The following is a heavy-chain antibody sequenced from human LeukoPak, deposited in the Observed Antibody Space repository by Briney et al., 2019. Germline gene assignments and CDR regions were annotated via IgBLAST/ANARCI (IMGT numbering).Heavy chain of an antibody. CDR3: ARDGMVRGVYFDY. Sequence: ASVKVSCTASGYTFTGYYMHWVRQAPGQGLEWMGWINPNSGGTNYAQKFQGRVTMTRDTSISTAYMELSRLRSDDTAVYYCARDGMVRGVYFDYWGQGTLVTVSS. CDR2: INPNSGGT. CDR1: GYTFTGYY. D-gene: IGHD3-10*01. J-gene: IGHJ4*02. V-gene: IGHV1-2*02.